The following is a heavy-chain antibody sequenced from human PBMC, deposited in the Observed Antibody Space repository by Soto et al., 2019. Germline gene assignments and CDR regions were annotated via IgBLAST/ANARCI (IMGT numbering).Heavy chain of an antibody. Sequence: GSLRLSCTASGFTFGDYAMSWFRQAPGKGLEWVGFIRSKAYGGTTEYAASVKGRFTISRDDSKSIAYLQMNSLRAEDTAVYYCARGIAPIVATTVDYFDYWGQGTLVTVS. J-gene: IGHJ4*02. CDR3: ARGIAPIVATTVDYFDY. V-gene: IGHV3-49*03. D-gene: IGHD5-12*01. CDR1: GFTFGDYA. CDR2: IRSKAYGGTT.